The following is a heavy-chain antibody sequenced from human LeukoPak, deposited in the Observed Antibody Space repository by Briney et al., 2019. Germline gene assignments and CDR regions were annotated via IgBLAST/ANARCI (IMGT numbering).Heavy chain of an antibody. D-gene: IGHD6-13*01. V-gene: IGHV3-23*01. Sequence: GGSLRLSCAASGFIFSNFAMSWVRQAPGKGLEWVSAISGSGDNNDNTYYADSVKGQFTISRDNSKNTLYLQMSSLRAEDAAVYYCAKSGSTSWYLDYWGQGTLVTVSS. CDR3: AKSGSTSWYLDY. CDR2: ISGSGDNNDNT. J-gene: IGHJ4*02. CDR1: GFIFSNFA.